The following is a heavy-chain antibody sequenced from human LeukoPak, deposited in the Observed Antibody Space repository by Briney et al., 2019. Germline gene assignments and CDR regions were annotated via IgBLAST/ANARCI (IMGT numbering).Heavy chain of an antibody. V-gene: IGHV3-21*01. CDR3: ARGDSGYDLYYYGMGV. J-gene: IGHJ6*02. Sequence: GRSLRLSCAASGFTFSSYSMNWVRQAPGKGLEWVSSISSSSSYIYYADSVKGRFTISRDNAKNSLYLQMNSLRAEDTAVYYCARGDSGYDLYYYGMGVWGQGTTVTVSS. CDR1: GFTFSSYS. CDR2: ISSSSSYI. D-gene: IGHD5-12*01.